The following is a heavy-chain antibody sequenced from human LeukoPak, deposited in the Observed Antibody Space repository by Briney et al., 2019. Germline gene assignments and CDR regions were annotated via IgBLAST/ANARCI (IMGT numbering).Heavy chain of an antibody. V-gene: IGHV3-9*01. CDR1: GFTFDDYA. J-gene: IGHJ4*02. CDR2: ITWNSGFI. Sequence: GGSLRLSCAASGFTFDDYAMHWVRQAPGKGLEWVSSITWNSGFIGYADSVKGRFTTSRDNAKNSLYLQMNSLRAADTAVYYCAKDPTHYRVWDDYDSTVLSYWGQGTLVTVSS. D-gene: IGHD3-22*01. CDR3: AKDPTHYRVWDDYDSTVLSY.